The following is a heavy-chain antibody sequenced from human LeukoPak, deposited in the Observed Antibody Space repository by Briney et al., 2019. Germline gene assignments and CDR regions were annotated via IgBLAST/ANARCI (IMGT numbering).Heavy chain of an antibody. CDR3: AKVFTVTAVYYYYGMDV. CDR2: ISWDGGST. V-gene: IGHV3-43*01. J-gene: IGHJ6*02. Sequence: GGSLRLSCAASGFTFDDYTMHWARQAPGKGLEWVSLISWDGGSTYYADSVKGRFTISRDNSKNSLYLQMNSLRTEDTALYYCAKVFTVTAVYYYYGMDVWGQGTTVTVSS. CDR1: GFTFDDYT. D-gene: IGHD4-17*01.